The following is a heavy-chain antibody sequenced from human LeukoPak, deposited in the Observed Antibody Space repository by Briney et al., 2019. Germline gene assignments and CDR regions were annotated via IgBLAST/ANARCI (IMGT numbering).Heavy chain of an antibody. CDR2: IRYDGSNK. Sequence: GSLRLSCAASGFTFSSYGMHWVRQAPGKGLEWVAFIRYDGSNKYYADSVKGRFTISRDNSKNTLYLQMNSLRAEDTAVYYCAKDKNDYGDYYYMDVWGKGTTVTVSS. V-gene: IGHV3-30*02. D-gene: IGHD4-17*01. CDR1: GFTFSSYG. J-gene: IGHJ6*03. CDR3: AKDKNDYGDYYYMDV.